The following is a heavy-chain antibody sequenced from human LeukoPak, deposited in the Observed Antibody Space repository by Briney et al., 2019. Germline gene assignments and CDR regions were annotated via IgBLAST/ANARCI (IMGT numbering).Heavy chain of an antibody. CDR2: IYPGDSDT. Sequence: GESLKISCQGSGYTFTNYWIGWVRQMPGKGLEWMGIIYPGDSDTRYGPSFQGQVTISADKSISTAYLQWSSLGASDTAIYYCARSGQLLWVGDARRPYYYAIDVWGQGTTVTVSS. CDR3: ARSGQLLWVGDARRPYYYAIDV. CDR1: GYTFTNYW. J-gene: IGHJ6*02. V-gene: IGHV5-51*01. D-gene: IGHD3-10*01.